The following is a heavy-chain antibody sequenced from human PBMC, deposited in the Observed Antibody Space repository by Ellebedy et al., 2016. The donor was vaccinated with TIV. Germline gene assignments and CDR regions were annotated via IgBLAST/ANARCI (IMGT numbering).Heavy chain of an antibody. D-gene: IGHD4-17*01. CDR2: VYHSGDT. V-gene: IGHV4-4*02. CDR1: GGSISTNNW. Sequence: SETLSLTCAVSGGSISTNNWWSWVRQSPTKGLEWIGEVYHSGDTYYNPSLKSRVTMSVDTSTNQFSLRLTSVTAADTAVYYCARDYDHGDARDFDYWGQGTLVTVSS. J-gene: IGHJ4*02. CDR3: ARDYDHGDARDFDY.